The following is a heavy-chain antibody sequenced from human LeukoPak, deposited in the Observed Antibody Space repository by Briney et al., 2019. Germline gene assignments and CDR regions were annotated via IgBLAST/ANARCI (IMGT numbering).Heavy chain of an antibody. CDR2: IYYSGST. CDR1: GGSISSSSYY. D-gene: IGHD5-24*01. J-gene: IGHJ3*02. CDR3: ARDGTYKRWLQLEPGAFDI. V-gene: IGHV4-61*01. Sequence: NSSETLSLTCTVSGGSISSSSYYWSWFRQPPGKGLEWIGYIYYSGSTNYNPSLKSRVTISVDTSKNQFSLKLSSVTAADTAVYYCARDGTYKRWLQLEPGAFDIWGQGTMVTVSS.